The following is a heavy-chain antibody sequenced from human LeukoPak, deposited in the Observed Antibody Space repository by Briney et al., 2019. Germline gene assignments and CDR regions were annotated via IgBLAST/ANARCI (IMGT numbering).Heavy chain of an antibody. CDR1: GFTLSELS. Sequence: ASVKVSCKVSGFTLSELSMHWVRQAPGKGLEWVGSFDPEDGETIYAQKFQGRVTMTEDTSTDTAYMELSSLRSEDTAVYYCATASRSHYADYNLDYWGQGTLVTVSS. CDR3: ATASRSHYADYNLDY. D-gene: IGHD4-17*01. CDR2: FDPEDGET. V-gene: IGHV1-24*01. J-gene: IGHJ4*02.